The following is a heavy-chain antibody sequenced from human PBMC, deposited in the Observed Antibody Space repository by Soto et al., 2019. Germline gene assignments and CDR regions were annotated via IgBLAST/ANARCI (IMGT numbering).Heavy chain of an antibody. CDR1: GFTFSDYY. J-gene: IGHJ4*02. CDR3: AVTYYYDSSGYSFDY. CDR2: ISSSGSTI. V-gene: IGHV3-11*01. Sequence: GRSLRLSCAASGFTFSDYYMSWIRQAPGKGLEWVSYISSSGSTIYYADSVKGRFTISRDNAKNSLYLQMNSLRAEDTAVYYCAVTYYYDSSGYSFDYWGQGTLVTVSS. D-gene: IGHD3-22*01.